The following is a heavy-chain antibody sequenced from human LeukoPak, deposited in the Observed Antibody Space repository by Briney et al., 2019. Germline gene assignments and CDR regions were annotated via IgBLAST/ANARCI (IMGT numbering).Heavy chain of an antibody. CDR1: GYTFTSYG. J-gene: IGHJ4*02. CDR3: ARVPPYDSSGYRFDY. D-gene: IGHD3-22*01. Sequence: ASVKVSCKASGYTFTSYGISWVRRAPGQGLEWMGWISAYNGNTNYAQKLQGRVTMTTDTSTSTAHMELRSLRSDDTAVYYCARVPPYDSSGYRFDYWGQGTLVTVSS. V-gene: IGHV1-18*01. CDR2: ISAYNGNT.